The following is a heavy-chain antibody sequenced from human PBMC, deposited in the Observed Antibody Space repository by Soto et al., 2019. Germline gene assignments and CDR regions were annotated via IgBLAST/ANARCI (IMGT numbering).Heavy chain of an antibody. Sequence: SVKVSCKASGGPFSSYAISWVRQAPGQGLEWMGGIIPIFGTANYAQKFQGRVTITADESTSTAYMELSSLRSEDTAVYYCASQNPMSIAAPTNAFDIWGQGAMVTVSS. V-gene: IGHV1-69*13. J-gene: IGHJ3*02. D-gene: IGHD6-6*01. CDR1: GGPFSSYA. CDR3: ASQNPMSIAAPTNAFDI. CDR2: IIPIFGTA.